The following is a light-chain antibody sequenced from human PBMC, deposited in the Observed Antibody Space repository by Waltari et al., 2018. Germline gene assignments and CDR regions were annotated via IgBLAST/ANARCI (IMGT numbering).Light chain of an antibody. Sequence: DIQMTQSPSTLSASVGERVTITCRASKSISDWLAWYQQKPGKAPKLLIDDASTLQSGVPSRFSGSGSGKEFTLTIASLQPDDSATYYCQQYYTYSAGVFGQGTTVEV. V-gene: IGKV1-5*01. CDR3: QQYYTYSAGV. CDR1: KSISDW. CDR2: DAS. J-gene: IGKJ1*01.